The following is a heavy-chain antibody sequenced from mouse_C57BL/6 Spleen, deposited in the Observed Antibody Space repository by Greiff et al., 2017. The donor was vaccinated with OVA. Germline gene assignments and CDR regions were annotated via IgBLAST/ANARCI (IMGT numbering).Heavy chain of an antibody. Sequence: EVQLQQSGPGLVKPSQSLSLTCSVTGYSITSGYYWNWIRQFPGNKLEWMGYISYDGSNNYNPSLKNRISITRDTSKNQFFLKLNSVTTEDTATYYGARAPYDYDGNWCADWGQGTLVTVSA. CDR2: ISYDGSN. J-gene: IGHJ3*01. CDR1: GYSITSGYY. CDR3: ARAPYDYDGNWCAD. D-gene: IGHD2-4*01. V-gene: IGHV3-6*01.